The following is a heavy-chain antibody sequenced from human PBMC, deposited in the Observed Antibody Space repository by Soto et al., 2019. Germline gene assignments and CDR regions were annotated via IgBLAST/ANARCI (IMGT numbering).Heavy chain of an antibody. CDR3: ARWKWYLLFDY. CDR2: IYHSGST. J-gene: IGHJ4*02. V-gene: IGHV4-38-2*01. CDR1: GPSISSGYY. D-gene: IGHD1-26*01. Sequence: LPLTCAVSGPSISSGYYWGWIRQHPGKGLEWIGSIYHSGSTYYNPSLKSRVTISVDTSKNQFSLKLSSVTAADTAVYYCARWKWYLLFDYWGQVTLVPISS.